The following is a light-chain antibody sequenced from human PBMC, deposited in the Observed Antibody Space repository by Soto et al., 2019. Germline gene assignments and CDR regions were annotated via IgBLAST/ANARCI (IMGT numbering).Light chain of an antibody. CDR3: QQYGNLPLT. CDR2: GAS. J-gene: IGKJ4*01. V-gene: IGKV3-20*01. CDR1: QRISSSY. Sequence: IVLTQSPGTLSLSPGERATLSCRASQRISSSYLAWYQQKPGQAPRLLIYGASSRATGIPDRFSGSGSGTDFTLTISRLEPEDFAVYYCQQYGNLPLTLGGGTKVDIK.